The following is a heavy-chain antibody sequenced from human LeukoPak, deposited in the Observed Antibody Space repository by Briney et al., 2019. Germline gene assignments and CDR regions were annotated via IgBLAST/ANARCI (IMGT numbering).Heavy chain of an antibody. D-gene: IGHD6-19*01. Sequence: GGSLGLSCAASGFTFSNYDMHWVRQAPGKGLEWVAFIRYDGSNKYYADSVKGRFPISRDNSKNTLYLQMNSLRAEDTAVYYCAKGGSGAWYYFDYWGQGTLVTVSS. V-gene: IGHV3-30*02. CDR1: GFTFSNYD. CDR2: IRYDGSNK. CDR3: AKGGSGAWYYFDY. J-gene: IGHJ4*02.